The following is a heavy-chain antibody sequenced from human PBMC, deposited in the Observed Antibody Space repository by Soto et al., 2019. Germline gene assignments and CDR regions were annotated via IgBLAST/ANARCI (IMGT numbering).Heavy chain of an antibody. CDR2: INPGGTIT. J-gene: IGHJ4*02. V-gene: IGHV3-74*01. D-gene: IGHD2-8*01. CDR1: GFTFSSYW. CDR3: ARVPIGKYGVWNY. Sequence: EEQLVESGGGLVQPGGSVRLSCAASGFTFSSYWMHWVRQAPGKGLVWVSRINPGGTITDYADSVKGRFTISRDNAKNTVYLQVNSLRGDDTAEYFCARVPIGKYGVWNYWGQGTLVTVSS.